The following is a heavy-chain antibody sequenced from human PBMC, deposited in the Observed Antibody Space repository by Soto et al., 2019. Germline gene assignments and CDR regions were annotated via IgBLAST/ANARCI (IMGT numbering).Heavy chain of an antibody. Sequence: SETLSLTCTVSGGSISSGGYYWSWIRQHPGKGREWIGYIYYSGSTYYNPSLKSRVTISVDTSKNQFSLKLSSVTAADTAVYYCAREFSDTAMVPYYYYGMDVWGQGTTVTVSS. CDR2: IYYSGST. D-gene: IGHD5-18*01. CDR1: GGSISSGGYY. J-gene: IGHJ6*02. CDR3: AREFSDTAMVPYYYYGMDV. V-gene: IGHV4-31*03.